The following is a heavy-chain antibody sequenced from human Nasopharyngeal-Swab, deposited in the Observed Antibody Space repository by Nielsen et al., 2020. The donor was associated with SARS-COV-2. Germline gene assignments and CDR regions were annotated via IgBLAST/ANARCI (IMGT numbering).Heavy chain of an antibody. CDR2: INPSGGST. CDR3: ARDLGYSGYDWGY. J-gene: IGHJ4*02. V-gene: IGHV1-2*02. D-gene: IGHD5-12*01. Sequence: WVRQAPGQGLEWMGIINPSGGSTNYAQKFQGRVTMTRDTSISTAYMELSRLRSDDTAVYYCARDLGYSGYDWGYWGQGTLVTVSS.